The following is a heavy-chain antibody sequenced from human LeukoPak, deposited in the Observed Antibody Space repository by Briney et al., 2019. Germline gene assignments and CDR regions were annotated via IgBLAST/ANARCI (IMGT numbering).Heavy chain of an antibody. CDR3: ARQLSRGGDY. V-gene: IGHV5-51*01. D-gene: IGHD3-10*01. Sequence: LQISCKGAGSCIASYWIGWRRQMAGKRLEWMGIIHRGDSDTRNSPSFKGQVTMSVDQSISTAYLQWSSLKASDTAMYYCARQLSRGGDYWGQGTLVTVSS. CDR1: GSCIASYW. CDR2: IHRGDSDT. J-gene: IGHJ4*02.